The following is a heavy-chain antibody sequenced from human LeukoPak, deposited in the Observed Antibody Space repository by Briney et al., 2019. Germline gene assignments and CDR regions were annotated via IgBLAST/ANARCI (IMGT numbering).Heavy chain of an antibody. Sequence: GGSLRLSCTASGFTFSDYWMSWVRQVPGKGLMWVSRINGHGNIITYEQSVKGRFTISRDNAKSTLHLQMNSLRDDDTAVYYCTRGTSQYYDGSGYYAYFDNWGQGTVVTVSS. CDR1: GFTFSDYW. V-gene: IGHV3-74*03. CDR2: INGHGNII. CDR3: TRGTSQYYDGSGYYAYFDN. J-gene: IGHJ4*02. D-gene: IGHD3-22*01.